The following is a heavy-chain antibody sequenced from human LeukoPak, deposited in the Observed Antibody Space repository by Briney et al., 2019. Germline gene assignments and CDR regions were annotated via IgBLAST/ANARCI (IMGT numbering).Heavy chain of an antibody. J-gene: IGHJ3*02. V-gene: IGHV3-48*03. CDR1: GFTFGSYE. CDR3: AREAEDAFDI. CDR2: ISSRGTTI. Sequence: GGSLRLSCAASGFTFGSYEMNWVRQAPGKGLEWVSYISSRGTTIYYADSVKGRFTISRDNAKNSLYLQMNSLRAEDTAVYYCAREAEDAFDIWGQGTMVTVS. D-gene: IGHD2-15*01.